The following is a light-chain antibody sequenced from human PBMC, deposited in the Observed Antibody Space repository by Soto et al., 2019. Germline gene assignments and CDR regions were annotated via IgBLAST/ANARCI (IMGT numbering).Light chain of an antibody. CDR2: KAS. CDR1: QSISSW. CDR3: QQYNNYSNA. V-gene: IGKV1-5*03. J-gene: IGKJ1*01. Sequence: DIQMTQSPSTLSASVGDRVTITCRASQSISSWLAWYQQKPGKAPKLLIYKASSLESGVPSRFSGSGSGTEFTLTISSLQPDDFATYYCQQYNNYSNAFGQGTKVEIK.